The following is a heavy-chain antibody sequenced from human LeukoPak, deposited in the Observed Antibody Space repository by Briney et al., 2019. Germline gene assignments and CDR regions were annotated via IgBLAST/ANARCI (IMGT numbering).Heavy chain of an antibody. J-gene: IGHJ4*02. CDR2: IYHSGNT. CDR3: ASCDSSGYYYFF. V-gene: IGHV4-38-2*01. CDR1: VYSISSGYY. Sequence: PSETLSLTCAVSVYSISSGYYWGWIRQPPGKGLEWIGRIYHSGNTDYNPSLKSRVTISVDTSKNQCSLKLSSVTAADTAVYYCASCDSSGYYYFFWGQGSLVTVSS. D-gene: IGHD3-22*01.